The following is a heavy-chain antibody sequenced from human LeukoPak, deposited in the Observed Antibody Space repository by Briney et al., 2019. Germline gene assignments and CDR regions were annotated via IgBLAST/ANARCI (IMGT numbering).Heavy chain of an antibody. Sequence: GGSLRLSCAASGFTFSSYGMHWVRQAPGKGLEWVAVISYDGSNKYYADSVKGRFTISRDNSKNTLYLQMNSLRAEDTAVYYCAKEKLWFGELLLSMDVWGQGTTVTVPS. CDR3: AKEKLWFGELLLSMDV. V-gene: IGHV3-30*18. D-gene: IGHD3-10*01. J-gene: IGHJ6*02. CDR1: GFTFSSYG. CDR2: ISYDGSNK.